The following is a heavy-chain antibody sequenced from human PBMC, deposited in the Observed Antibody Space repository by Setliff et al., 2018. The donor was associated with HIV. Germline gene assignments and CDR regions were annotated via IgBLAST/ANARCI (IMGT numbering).Heavy chain of an antibody. CDR2: IYHSGST. CDR1: GYSISSGYY. CDR3: ARQYDFWSGYNGFDP. D-gene: IGHD3-3*01. J-gene: IGHJ5*02. V-gene: IGHV4-38-2*01. Sequence: NPSETLSLTCAVSGYSISSGYYWGWIRQPPGRGLEWIGTIYHSGSTYYNPSLKSRVTISVDTSKNQFSLKLSSVTAADTAVYYCARQYDFWSGYNGFDPWGQGTLVTVSS.